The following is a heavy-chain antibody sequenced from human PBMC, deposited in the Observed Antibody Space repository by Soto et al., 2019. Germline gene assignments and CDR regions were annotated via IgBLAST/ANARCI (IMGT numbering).Heavy chain of an antibody. Sequence: ASVKVSCKASGYTFTSYDMNWVRQATGQGLEWMGWMNPNSGNTGYAQKFQGRVTMTRNTSKSQFSLKVSSVTAADTAVYYCARGGGRYYMDVWDNGTTVTVSS. D-gene: IGHD3-10*01. CDR1: GYTFTSYD. CDR3: ARGGGRYYMDV. V-gene: IGHV1-8*01. J-gene: IGHJ6*03. CDR2: MNPNSGNT.